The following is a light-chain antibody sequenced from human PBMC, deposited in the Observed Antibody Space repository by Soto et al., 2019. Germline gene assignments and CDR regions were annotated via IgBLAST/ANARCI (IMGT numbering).Light chain of an antibody. CDR1: QSIRDY. Sequence: QVTPSPSTLAAFGGDRVIITCRASQSIRDYLAWYQQKPGKAPKLLIYDASNLESGVPSTFSGSGSGTEFTLTISSLQPDDFATYYCQQYYTYWHMFGQGTRVEIK. V-gene: IGKV1-5*01. CDR2: DAS. J-gene: IGKJ1*01. CDR3: QQYYTYWHM.